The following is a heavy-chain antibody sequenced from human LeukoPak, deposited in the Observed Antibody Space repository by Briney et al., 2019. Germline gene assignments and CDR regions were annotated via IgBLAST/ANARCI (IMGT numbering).Heavy chain of an antibody. V-gene: IGHV1-69*04. D-gene: IGHD2-2*01. CDR2: IIPIFGIA. Sequence: GASVEVSCKASGDTLSSYAISWVRQAPGQGLEWMGRIIPIFGIANYAQKFQGRVTITADKSTSTAYMELSSLRSEDTAVYYCARGGGYCSSTSCDPNWFDPWGQGTLVTVSS. CDR1: GDTLSSYA. J-gene: IGHJ5*02. CDR3: ARGGGYCSSTSCDPNWFDP.